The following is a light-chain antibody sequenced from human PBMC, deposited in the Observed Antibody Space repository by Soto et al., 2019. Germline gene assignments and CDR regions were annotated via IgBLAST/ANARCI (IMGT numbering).Light chain of an antibody. J-gene: IGKJ1*01. CDR3: QQYADSSWT. V-gene: IGKV1-5*03. CDR1: QTVSSW. Sequence: DIQMTQSPSTLSASVGDRVTITCRASQTVSSWLAWFQQKPGKAPNLLIYGVSSVESGVPSRFSGRGSGTEFTLTISNLQPDDFATYYCQQYADSSWTFGQGTKVE. CDR2: GVS.